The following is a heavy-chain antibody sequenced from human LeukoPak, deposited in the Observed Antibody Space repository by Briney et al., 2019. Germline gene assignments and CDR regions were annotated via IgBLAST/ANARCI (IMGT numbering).Heavy chain of an antibody. CDR1: GYTFTSYG. CDR3: ARDRQIVVVPAATYYYYYGMDV. Sequence: ASVKVSCTASGYTFTSYGISWVRQAPGQGLEWMGWISAYNGNTNYAQKLQGRVTMTTDTSTSTAYMELRSLRSDDTAVYYCARDRQIVVVPAATYYYYYGMDVWGQGTTVTVSS. CDR2: ISAYNGNT. J-gene: IGHJ6*02. D-gene: IGHD2-2*01. V-gene: IGHV1-18*01.